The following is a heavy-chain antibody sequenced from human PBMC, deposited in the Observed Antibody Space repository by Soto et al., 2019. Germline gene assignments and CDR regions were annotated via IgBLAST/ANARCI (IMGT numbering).Heavy chain of an antibody. CDR2: ISGGGGST. V-gene: IGHV3-23*01. D-gene: IGHD6-6*01. J-gene: IGHJ4*02. CDR3: ATFSSSSCY. CDR1: AFTFGAYA. Sequence: EVQLLESGGGLVQPGGSLRLSCAASAFTFGAYAMTWVRQAPGKGLEWVSSISGGGGSTSYADSVKGRFTISRDNSKNTLYLQMNSLRAADTAVYYCATFSSSSCYWGQGTLVTVSS.